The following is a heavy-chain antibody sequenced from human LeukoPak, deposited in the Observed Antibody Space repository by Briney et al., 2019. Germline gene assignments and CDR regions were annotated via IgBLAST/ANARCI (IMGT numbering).Heavy chain of an antibody. J-gene: IGHJ6*04. V-gene: IGHV3-7*01. Sequence: GGSLTLSCAASGYPFSSHFMTWVRHTPGRGLEWVAKIKPDGSDSYYVDSVKGRVTISRDNARKSVYLEMNHLRAEDTAVYYCTKEDSWRVDVCGEATTATASS. CDR1: GYPFSSHF. CDR2: IKPDGSDS. CDR3: TKEDSWRVDV. D-gene: IGHD3-3*01.